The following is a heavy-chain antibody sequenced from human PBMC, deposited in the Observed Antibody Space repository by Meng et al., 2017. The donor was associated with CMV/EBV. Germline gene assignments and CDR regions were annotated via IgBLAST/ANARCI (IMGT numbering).Heavy chain of an antibody. CDR1: GGSFSGYY. J-gene: IGHJ6*02. D-gene: IGHD6-6*01. CDR2: IYYSGST. Sequence: SCAVYGGSFSGYYWSWIRQPPGKGLEWIGYIYYSGSTNYNPSLKSRVTISVDTSKNQFSLKLSSVTAADTAVYYCASSSSPGGMDVWGQGTTVTVSS. V-gene: IGHV4-59*01. CDR3: ASSSSPGGMDV.